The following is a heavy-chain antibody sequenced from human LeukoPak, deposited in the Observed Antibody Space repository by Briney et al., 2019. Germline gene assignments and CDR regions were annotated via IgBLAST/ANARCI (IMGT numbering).Heavy chain of an antibody. CDR3: ARGIAVAAPYFDY. J-gene: IGHJ4*02. Sequence: SETLSLTCIVSGGSISSYYWSWIRQPPGKGLEWIGYIYYSGSTNYNPSLKSRVTISVDTSKNQFSLKLSSVTAADTAVYYCARGIAVAAPYFDYWGQGTLVTVSS. V-gene: IGHV4-59*01. CDR2: IYYSGST. D-gene: IGHD6-19*01. CDR1: GGSISSYY.